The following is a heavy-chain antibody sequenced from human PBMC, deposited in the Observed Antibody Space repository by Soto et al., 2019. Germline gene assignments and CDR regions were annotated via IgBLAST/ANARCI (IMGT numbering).Heavy chain of an antibody. Sequence: PGGSLRLSCAASGFTFSSYAMSWVRQAPGKGLEWVSAISGSGGSTYYADSVKGRFTISRDNSKNTLYLQMNSLRAEDTAVYYCAKGDIARSGRYCSSTSCPVDYWGQGTLVTVSS. D-gene: IGHD2-2*01. CDR3: AKGDIARSGRYCSSTSCPVDY. CDR2: ISGSGGST. J-gene: IGHJ4*02. V-gene: IGHV3-23*01. CDR1: GFTFSSYA.